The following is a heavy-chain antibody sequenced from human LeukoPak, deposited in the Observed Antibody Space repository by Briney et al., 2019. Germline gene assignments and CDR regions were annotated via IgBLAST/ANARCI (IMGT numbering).Heavy chain of an antibody. D-gene: IGHD2-2*01. CDR1: GFTFSSYA. J-gene: IGHJ6*03. V-gene: IGHV3-30*04. Sequence: GGSLRLSCAASGFTFSSYAMHWVRQAPGKGLEWVAVISYDGSNKYYADSVKGRFTISRDNSKNTLYLQMNSLRAEDTAVYYCARSTITWYQLLSAGYMDVWGKGTTVTVSS. CDR2: ISYDGSNK. CDR3: ARSTITWYQLLSAGYMDV.